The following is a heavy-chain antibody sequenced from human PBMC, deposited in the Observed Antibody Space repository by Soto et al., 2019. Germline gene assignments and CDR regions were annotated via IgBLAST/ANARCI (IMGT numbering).Heavy chain of an antibody. CDR1: GYTFTSYD. V-gene: IGHV1-8*01. CDR3: ARVKRIAVAGTSWFDP. J-gene: IGHJ5*02. D-gene: IGHD6-19*01. CDR2: MNPNSVNT. Sequence: ASVKVSCKASGYTFTSYDINWVRQATGQGLDWLGWMNPNSVNTGYAQKFQGRVTMTRNTSISTAYMELSSLRSEDTALYYCARVKRIAVAGTSWFDPWGQGTLVTVSS.